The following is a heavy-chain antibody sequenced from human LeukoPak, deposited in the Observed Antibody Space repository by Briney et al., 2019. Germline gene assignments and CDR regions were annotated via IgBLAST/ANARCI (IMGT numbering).Heavy chain of an antibody. Sequence: GSLRLSCAASGFTFSSYSMNWVRQAPGKGLEWIGYIYYSGSTNYNPSLKSRVTISVDTSKNQFSLKLSSVTAADTAVYYCARVKIKGGITIFKEYHYMDVWGKGTTVTVSS. J-gene: IGHJ6*03. D-gene: IGHD3-3*01. CDR3: ARVKIKGGITIFKEYHYMDV. V-gene: IGHV4-59*01. CDR1: GFTFSSYS. CDR2: IYYSGST.